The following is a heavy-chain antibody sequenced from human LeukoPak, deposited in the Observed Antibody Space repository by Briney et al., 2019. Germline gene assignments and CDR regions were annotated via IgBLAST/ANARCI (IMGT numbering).Heavy chain of an antibody. CDR1: GFTFSNAW. CDR2: IKSKTDGGTT. J-gene: IGHJ6*03. CDR3: TTDHSGSYLWIGRYYYYMDV. V-gene: IGHV3-15*01. D-gene: IGHD1-26*01. Sequence: GGSLRLSCAASGFTFSNAWMSWVRQAPGKGLEWVGRIKSKTDGGTTDYAAPVKGRFTISRDDSKNTLYLQMNSLKTEDTAVYYCTTDHSGSYLWIGRYYYYMDVWGKGTTVTVSS.